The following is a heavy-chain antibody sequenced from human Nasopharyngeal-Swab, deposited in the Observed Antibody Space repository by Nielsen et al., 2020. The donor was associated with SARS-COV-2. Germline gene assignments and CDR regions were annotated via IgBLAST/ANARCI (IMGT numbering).Heavy chain of an antibody. J-gene: IGHJ5*02. V-gene: IGHV3-7*01. CDR1: GFTFSSFW. CDR2: IKQDGSEK. CDR3: ARDNSGGTSVGFDP. D-gene: IGHD2-15*01. Sequence: GGSLRLSCAASGFTFSSFWMNWVRQAPGKGLEWVANIKQDGSEKYYVDSVKGRLTISRDNAKNSLYLQMNSLRAEDTAVYYCARDNSGGTSVGFDPWGQGTLVTVSS.